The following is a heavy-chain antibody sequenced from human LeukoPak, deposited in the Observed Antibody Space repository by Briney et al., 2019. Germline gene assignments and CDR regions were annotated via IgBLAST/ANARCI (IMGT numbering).Heavy chain of an antibody. V-gene: IGHV3-7*01. CDR3: ARDIEAAGLFLDY. Sequence: PGGSLRLSCVGSGFTFSSFWMTWVRQAPGKGLEWVANMKYDGSEKYYVDSVKGRFTISRDNAKNSLYLQMNSPRAEDTAVYYCARDIEAAGLFLDYWGQGTLVTVSS. J-gene: IGHJ4*02. CDR2: MKYDGSEK. D-gene: IGHD6-13*01. CDR1: GFTFSSFW.